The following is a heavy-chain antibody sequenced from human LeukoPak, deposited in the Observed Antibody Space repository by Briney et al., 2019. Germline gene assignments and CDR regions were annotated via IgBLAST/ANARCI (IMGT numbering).Heavy chain of an antibody. Sequence: ASVKVSCKASGYTFTSYYMHWVRQAPGQGLEWMGIINPSGDSTSYAQKFQGRVTMTRDTSTSTVYMELSSLRSEDTAVYYCARDRGYYDFWSGYYQPPDYWGQGTLVTVSS. CDR2: INPSGDST. J-gene: IGHJ4*02. D-gene: IGHD3-3*01. CDR3: ARDRGYYDFWSGYYQPPDY. CDR1: GYTFTSYY. V-gene: IGHV1-46*01.